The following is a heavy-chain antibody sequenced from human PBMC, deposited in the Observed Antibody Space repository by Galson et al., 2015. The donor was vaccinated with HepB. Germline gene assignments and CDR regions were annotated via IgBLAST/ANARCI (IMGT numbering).Heavy chain of an antibody. CDR1: GYSFTNYW. Sequence: QSGAEVKKPGESLRISCKASGYSFTNYWITWVRQKPGRGLEWLGRIDPKDSDVKSSPSLEGHVTMSVDKSTNSAFLQWSSLKASDTAMYFCARHPFGGPIPKDYWGQGTLVTVSS. D-gene: IGHD4-23*01. CDR2: IDPKDSDV. V-gene: IGHV5-10-1*01. CDR3: ARHPFGGPIPKDY. J-gene: IGHJ4*02.